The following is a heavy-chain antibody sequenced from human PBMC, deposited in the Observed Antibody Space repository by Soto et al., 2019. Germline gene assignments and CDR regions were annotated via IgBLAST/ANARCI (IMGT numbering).Heavy chain of an antibody. D-gene: IGHD5-18*01. V-gene: IGHV4-34*01. CDR3: ASTEGRDSYGEEYYMDV. CDR1: GGSFSGYY. J-gene: IGHJ6*03. Sequence: PSETLSLTCAVYGGSFSGYYWSWIRQPPGKGLEWIGEINHSGSTNYNPSLKSRVTISVDTSKNPFSLKLSSVTTADTAVYYCASTEGRDSYGEEYYMDVWGKGTTVTGSS. CDR2: INHSGST.